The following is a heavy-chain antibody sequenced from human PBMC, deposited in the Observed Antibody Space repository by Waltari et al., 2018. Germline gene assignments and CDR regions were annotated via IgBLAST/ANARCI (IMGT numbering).Heavy chain of an antibody. J-gene: IGHJ4*02. V-gene: IGHV4-4*07. Sequence: QLQLQESGPGLVKPSETLSLTCPVSGGPISSNYWTWIRQPPGKGLEWIGRISGSGGNTDYNPSLKSRVTISADTSKNQFSLKLTSVTAADTAVYYCARGCTPGVARHFDYWGQGVLVTVSS. D-gene: IGHD2-15*01. CDR2: ISGSGGNT. CDR3: ARGCTPGVARHFDY. CDR1: GGPISSNY.